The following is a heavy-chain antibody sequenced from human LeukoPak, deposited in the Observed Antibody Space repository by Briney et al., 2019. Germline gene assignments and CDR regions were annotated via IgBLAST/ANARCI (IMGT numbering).Heavy chain of an antibody. CDR2: IYHSGST. CDR1: GGSISSGGYY. V-gene: IGHV4-30-2*01. CDR3: ASTMDYMDV. D-gene: IGHD3-10*01. Sequence: SETLSLTCTVSGGSISSGGYYWSWIRQPPGKGLEWIGYIYHSGSTYYNPSLKSRVTISVDRSKNQFSLKLSSVTAADTAVYYCASTMDYMDVWGKGTTVTVSS. J-gene: IGHJ6*03.